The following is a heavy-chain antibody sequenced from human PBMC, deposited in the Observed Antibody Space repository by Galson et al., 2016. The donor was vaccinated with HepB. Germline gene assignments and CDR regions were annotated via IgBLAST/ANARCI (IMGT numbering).Heavy chain of an antibody. CDR2: ISGNGGTT. J-gene: IGHJ6*03. CDR1: GITFRNFA. D-gene: IGHD1-1*01. Sequence: SLRLSCATPGITFRNFAMSWVRQAPGKGLEWVSTISGNGGTTHYADSVKGRFTISRDNSKNTVFLQLNSLRVEDTAVYYCAKGLGTSGMFRVYSFYLDIWGKGPRSPSP. CDR3: AKGLGTSGMFRVYSFYLDI. V-gene: IGHV3-23*01.